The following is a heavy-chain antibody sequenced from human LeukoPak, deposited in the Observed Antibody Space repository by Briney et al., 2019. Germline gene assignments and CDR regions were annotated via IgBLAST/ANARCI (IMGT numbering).Heavy chain of an antibody. CDR1: GDIFSSNSAA. CDR2: TYYRSKWSN. Sequence: SQTLSLTCALSGDIFSSNSAAWNWIRQSPSRGLEWLGRTYYRSKWSNDYAVSVKSRITINPDTSKNQFSLQLNSVTPEDTAVYYCARGSAISVRTHDSWGQGTLVTVSS. CDR3: ARGSAISVRTHDS. V-gene: IGHV6-1*01. J-gene: IGHJ5*01. D-gene: IGHD2-21*01.